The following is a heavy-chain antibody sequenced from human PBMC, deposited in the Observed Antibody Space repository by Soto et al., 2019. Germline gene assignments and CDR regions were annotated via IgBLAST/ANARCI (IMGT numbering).Heavy chain of an antibody. CDR2: ISYDGSNK. D-gene: IGHD4-17*01. CDR1: GFTFSSYA. V-gene: IGHV3-30-3*01. Sequence: GGSLRLSCAASGFTFSSYAMHWVRQAPGKGLEWVAVISYDGSNKYYADSVKGRFTISRDNSKNTLYLQMNSLRAEDTAVYYCARDPEIDDYGDYEYWFDPWGQGTLVTVSS. CDR3: ARDPEIDDYGDYEYWFDP. J-gene: IGHJ5*02.